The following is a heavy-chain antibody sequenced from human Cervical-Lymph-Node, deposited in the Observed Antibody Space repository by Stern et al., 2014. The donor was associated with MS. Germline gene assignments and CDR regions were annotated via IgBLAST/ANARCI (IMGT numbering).Heavy chain of an antibody. CDR2: IDPSDSYT. V-gene: IGHV5-10-1*03. Sequence: EVQLVESGAEVKTPGESLRISCKGSGYSFTSYWISWVRQMPGKGLEWMGRIDPSDSYTNYSPSFQGHVTISADKSISTAYLQWSSLKASDSAMYYCARCPDSSTSCYEIDYWGQGTLVTVSS. D-gene: IGHD2-2*01. J-gene: IGHJ4*02. CDR3: ARCPDSSTSCYEIDY. CDR1: GYSFTSYW.